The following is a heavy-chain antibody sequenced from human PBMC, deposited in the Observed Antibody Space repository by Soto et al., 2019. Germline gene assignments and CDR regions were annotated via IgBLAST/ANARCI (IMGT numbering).Heavy chain of an antibody. Sequence: VQLVESGGGVVQPGRSLRLSCAASGFTFSSYGMHWVRQAPGKGLEWVAVISYDGSNKYYADSVKGRFTISRDNSKNTLYLQMNSLRAEDTAVYYCAKDQYYGSGSYCHFDYWGQGTLVTVSS. CDR1: GFTFSSYG. CDR3: AKDQYYGSGSYCHFDY. CDR2: ISYDGSNK. J-gene: IGHJ4*02. D-gene: IGHD3-10*01. V-gene: IGHV3-30*18.